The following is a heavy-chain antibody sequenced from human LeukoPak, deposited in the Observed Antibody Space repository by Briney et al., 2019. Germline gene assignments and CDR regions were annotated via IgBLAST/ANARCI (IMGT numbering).Heavy chain of an antibody. D-gene: IGHD1-26*01. J-gene: IGHJ4*02. CDR1: GFTFSSYT. Sequence: GGSLRLSCAASGFTFSSYTMHWIRQAPGKGLEWVSSISGSNSYIFYADSVKGRFTVSRDNAKDSLYLQMNSLRAEDTAVYYCARGRQWELPPFWGQGTLVTVSS. CDR3: ARGRQWELPPF. CDR2: ISGSNSYI. V-gene: IGHV3-21*01.